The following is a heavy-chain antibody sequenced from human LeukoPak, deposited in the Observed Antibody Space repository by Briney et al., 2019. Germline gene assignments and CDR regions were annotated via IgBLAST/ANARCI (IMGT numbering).Heavy chain of an antibody. D-gene: IGHD3-9*01. CDR2: MNPNSGNT. V-gene: IGHV1-8*01. CDR1: GYTFTSYD. Sequence: ASVKVSCKASGYTFTSYDINWVRQATGQGLEWMGWMNPNSGNTGYAQKFQGRVTMTRNTSTSTAYMELSSLRSEDTAVYYCARSPLTGLNWFDPWGQGTLVTVSS. J-gene: IGHJ5*02. CDR3: ARSPLTGLNWFDP.